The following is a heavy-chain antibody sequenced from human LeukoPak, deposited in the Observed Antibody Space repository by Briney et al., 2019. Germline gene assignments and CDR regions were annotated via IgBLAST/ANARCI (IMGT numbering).Heavy chain of an antibody. J-gene: IGHJ4*02. CDR1: GYSFTSHW. V-gene: IGHV5-10-1*01. Sequence: GESLRISCKGSGYSFTSHWISWVRQMPGTGLEWMARLDPSGSYTNYRPSLQGHVTISVDKFTSTAYLQWSSLKASDTAMYYCARLDRGGAGPTDYWGQGTLVIVSS. D-gene: IGHD3-10*01. CDR2: LDPSGSYT. CDR3: ARLDRGGAGPTDY.